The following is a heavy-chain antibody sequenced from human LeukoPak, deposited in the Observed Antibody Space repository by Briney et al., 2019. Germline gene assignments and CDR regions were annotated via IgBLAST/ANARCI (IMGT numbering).Heavy chain of an antibody. CDR3: ARAYYSGTPIDY. D-gene: IGHD6-13*01. CDR2: INSDATST. J-gene: IGHJ4*02. V-gene: IGHV3-74*01. CDR1: AFTFSSYW. Sequence: GGPLRLSCAASAFTFSSYWMHWVRQGPGKWLVWVARINSDATSTNSADAVKRRFTISTDNAGNTLYLQMNTLTAADTAVYYCARAYYSGTPIDYWGQGTLVTVSS.